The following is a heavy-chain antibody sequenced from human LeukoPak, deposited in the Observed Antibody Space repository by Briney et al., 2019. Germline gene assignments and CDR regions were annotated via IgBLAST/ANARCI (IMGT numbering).Heavy chain of an antibody. CDR3: LRGDRRDY. J-gene: IGHJ4*02. CDR1: GFTFNTYS. CDR2: IDSSGGYM. V-gene: IGHV3-21*06. Sequence: GGSLRLSCEASGFTFNTYSMNWARQAPGKELEWVSSIDSSGGYMFYADSVKGRFIISRDNAKDSLYLQMNSLRVEDTAVYYCLRGDRRDYWGQGTLVTVSS.